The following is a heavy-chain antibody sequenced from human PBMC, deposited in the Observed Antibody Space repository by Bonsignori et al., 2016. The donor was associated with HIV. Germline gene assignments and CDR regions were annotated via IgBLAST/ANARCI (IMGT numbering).Heavy chain of an antibody. V-gene: IGHV1-69*01. CDR3: ARDRVVGVDATTHHFMDV. Sequence: WVRQAPGQGLEWVGGIIPIFGVVKYAQKFQDRVTITADEGTKTVFMEVTSLRSDDTAKYYCARDRVVGVDATTHHFMDVWGRGTTVTVSS. CDR2: IIPIFGVV. J-gene: IGHJ6*03. D-gene: IGHD1-26*01.